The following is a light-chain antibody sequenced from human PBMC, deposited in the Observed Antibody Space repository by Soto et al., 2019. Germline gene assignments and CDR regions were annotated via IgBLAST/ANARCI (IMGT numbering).Light chain of an antibody. J-gene: IGKJ3*01. V-gene: IGKV3-20*01. CDR3: QQYGSSPFT. Sequence: EIVLTQSPGTLSLSPGERATLSCRASQSVSSSYLAWYQQKPGQTPRLLFYGASSRATGLPDRFSGSGSGTDFTLTISRLAPEDFAVYYCQQYGSSPFTFGPGTKVDIK. CDR2: GAS. CDR1: QSVSSSY.